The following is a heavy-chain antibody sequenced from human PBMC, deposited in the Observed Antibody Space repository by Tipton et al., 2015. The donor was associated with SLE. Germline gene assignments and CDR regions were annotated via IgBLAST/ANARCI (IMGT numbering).Heavy chain of an antibody. CDR2: IWYDGNKK. V-gene: IGHV3-33*08. D-gene: IGHD4/OR15-4a*01. CDR1: GFTLSDNP. CDR3: ARDQSSGCFDS. Sequence: SLRLSCAASGFTLSDNPMHWVRQAPGKGLEWVGVIWYDGNKKYYADSVMGRFTISRDNAKNSLYLHMNSLRADDTALYYCARDQSSGCFDSWGQGTLVTVSS. J-gene: IGHJ5*01.